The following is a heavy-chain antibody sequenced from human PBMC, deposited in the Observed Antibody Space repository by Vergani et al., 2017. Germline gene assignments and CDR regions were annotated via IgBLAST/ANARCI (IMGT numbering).Heavy chain of an antibody. J-gene: IGHJ5*02. CDR3: ARGGAARRMGRWFDP. D-gene: IGHD6-6*01. CDR1: GGSFSGYY. CDR2: INHSGST. Sequence: QVQLQQWGAGLLKPSETLSLTCAVYGGSFSGYYWSWILQPPGKGLEWIGEINHSGSTNYNPSLKSRVTISVDTSKNQFSLKLSSVTAAYTAVYYCARGGAARRMGRWFDPWGQGTLVTVSS. V-gene: IGHV4-34*01.